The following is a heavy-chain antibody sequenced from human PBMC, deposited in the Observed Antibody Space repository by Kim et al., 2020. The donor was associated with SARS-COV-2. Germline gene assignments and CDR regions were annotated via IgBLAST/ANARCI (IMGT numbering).Heavy chain of an antibody. CDR2: IKQDGTEK. Sequence: GRSLRLSCAASGFTFSSDCMHWVRQAPGKGLEWVAVIKQDGTEKYYVDSVKGRFDISRDNSKNSLYLQMNTLSAEDTAVYYCARDSGWIVDYWGQGTLVTVSS. J-gene: IGHJ4*02. CDR1: GFTFSSDC. CDR3: ARDSGWIVDY. D-gene: IGHD6-19*01. V-gene: IGHV3-7*01.